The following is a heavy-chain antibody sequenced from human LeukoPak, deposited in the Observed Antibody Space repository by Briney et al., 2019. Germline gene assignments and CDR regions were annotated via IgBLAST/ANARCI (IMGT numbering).Heavy chain of an antibody. CDR2: INGNGGST. Sequence: GGSLRLSCAASGFTFSNYAMSWVRQAPGKGLEWVSGINGNGGSTYNADSVKGRFTISRDNSKNTLYLQMNSLRAEDTAVYYCAKVITMIAKRADAFDIWGQGTMVTVSS. J-gene: IGHJ3*02. D-gene: IGHD3-22*01. CDR3: AKVITMIAKRADAFDI. CDR1: GFTFSNYA. V-gene: IGHV3-23*01.